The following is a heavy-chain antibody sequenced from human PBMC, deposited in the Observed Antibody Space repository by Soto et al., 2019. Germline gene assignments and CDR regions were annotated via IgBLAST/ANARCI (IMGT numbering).Heavy chain of an antibody. J-gene: IGHJ5*02. V-gene: IGHV3-11*01. D-gene: IGHD3-16*02. Sequence: HLEESGGGLVEPGGSLRLTCVGSGVDFRGSYMNWIRQAPGKGLEWISYISDTGRTIHYADSVKGRFVISRDNSRDSLYLQMNDLRADDTAIYYCAGFKEGKIVGLRWLDPWGQGTRVTVSS. CDR2: ISDTGRTI. CDR3: AGFKEGKIVGLRWLDP. CDR1: GVDFRGSY.